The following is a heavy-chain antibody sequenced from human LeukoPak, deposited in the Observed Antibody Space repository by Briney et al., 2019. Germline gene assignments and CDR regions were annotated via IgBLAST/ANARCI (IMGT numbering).Heavy chain of an antibody. Sequence: KSSETLSLTCTVSGGSISSYYWSWIRQPPGKGLEWIGYIYYSGSTNYNPSLQSQVTISLDTSKNQFSLRLSSVTAADTAVYYCARGGYGLESFDIWGQGTVVTVSS. V-gene: IGHV4-59*01. J-gene: IGHJ3*02. D-gene: IGHD3-3*01. CDR1: GGSISSYY. CDR3: ARGGYGLESFDI. CDR2: IYYSGST.